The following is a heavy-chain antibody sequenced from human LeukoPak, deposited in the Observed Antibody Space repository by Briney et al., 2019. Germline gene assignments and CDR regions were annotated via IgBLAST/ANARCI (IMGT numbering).Heavy chain of an antibody. V-gene: IGHV4-59*11. CDR3: ARSGDSSAYFGS. D-gene: IGHD3-22*01. Sequence: SETLSLTCTVSGVPISSHYWSWRRQPPGKGLEGIGNIYYDGTTNYNPSLRSRITISIDTSRKQFSLRLSSVTTADSAMYYCARSGDSSAYFGSWGQGTLVAVS. CDR2: IYYDGTT. J-gene: IGHJ4*02. CDR1: GVPISSHY.